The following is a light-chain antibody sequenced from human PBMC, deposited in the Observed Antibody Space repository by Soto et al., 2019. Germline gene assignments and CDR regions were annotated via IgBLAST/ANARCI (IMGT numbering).Light chain of an antibody. CDR3: GTWHSSLSADV. V-gene: IGLV1-51*01. CDR1: TSNIGNLY. CDR2: DND. Sequence: QSALTQPPSVSAAPGQRVTISCSGSTSNIGNLYISWFQHVPGTAPKLLIYDNDHRPSGIPDRFSGSKSGTSATLGITGLQTGDEADYYCGTWHSSLSADVFGPGTKLTVL. J-gene: IGLJ1*01.